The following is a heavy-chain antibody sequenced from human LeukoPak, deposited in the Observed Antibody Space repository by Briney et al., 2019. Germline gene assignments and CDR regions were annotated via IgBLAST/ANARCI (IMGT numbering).Heavy chain of an antibody. D-gene: IGHD4-17*01. J-gene: IGHJ3*02. CDR3: AHGDYPGEAFDI. CDR2: INHSGST. V-gene: IGHV4-34*01. Sequence: PSETLSLTCAVYGGSFSGYYWSWIRQPPGKGLEWIGEINHSGSTNYNPSLKSRVTISVDTSKNQFSLKLSSVTAADTAVYYCAHGDYPGEAFDIWGQGTMVTASS. CDR1: GGSFSGYY.